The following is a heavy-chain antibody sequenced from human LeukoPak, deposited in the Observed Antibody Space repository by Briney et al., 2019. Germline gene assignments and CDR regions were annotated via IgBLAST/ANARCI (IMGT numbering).Heavy chain of an antibody. Sequence: ASVKVSCKASGYTFTSYGISWVRQAPGQGLEWMGWISAYNGNTNYAQKLQGRVTMTTDTSTSTAYMELRSLRSDDTAVYYCARGRKILGYCSSTSCYSEVDIWGQGTMVTVSS. J-gene: IGHJ3*02. CDR3: ARGRKILGYCSSTSCYSEVDI. D-gene: IGHD2-2*01. CDR2: ISAYNGNT. CDR1: GYTFTSYG. V-gene: IGHV1-18*01.